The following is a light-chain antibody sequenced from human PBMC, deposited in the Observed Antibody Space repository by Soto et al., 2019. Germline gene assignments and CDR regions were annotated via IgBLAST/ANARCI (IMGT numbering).Light chain of an antibody. V-gene: IGLV1-47*01. Sequence: QSVLTQPPSASGTPGQRVTLSCSGGSTNIGNNLVYWYQQLPGTAPKLLIYRTDRRPSGVPERISGSESGSSASLAISGLRSEDEADYYCAAWDDSLSAVLFGGGTKLTVL. CDR1: STNIGNNL. J-gene: IGLJ2*01. CDR2: RTD. CDR3: AAWDDSLSAVL.